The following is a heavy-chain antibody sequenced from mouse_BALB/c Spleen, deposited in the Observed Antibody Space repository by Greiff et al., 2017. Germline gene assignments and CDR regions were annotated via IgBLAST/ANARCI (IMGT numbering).Heavy chain of an antibody. CDR3: ARRYFDY. J-gene: IGHJ2*01. Sequence: QVQLQQPGAELVKPGASVKLSCKASGYTFTSYWMHWVKQRPGQGLEWIGEINPSNGRTNYNEKFKGKATLTVDKSSSTAYMQLSSLTSEDSAVYYCARRYFDYWGQGTTLTVSS. V-gene: IGHV1S81*02. CDR1: GYTFTSYW. CDR2: INPSNGRT.